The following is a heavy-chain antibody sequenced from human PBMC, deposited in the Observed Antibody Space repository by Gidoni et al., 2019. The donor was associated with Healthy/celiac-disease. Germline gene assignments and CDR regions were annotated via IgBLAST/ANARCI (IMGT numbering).Heavy chain of an antibody. CDR2: ISWNSGSI. Sequence: EVQLVESGGGLVQPGRSLRLSCAASGFTFDDYAMHWVRQAPGKGLEWVSGISWNSGSIGYADSVKGRFTISRDNAKNSLYLQMNSLRAEDTALYYCAKDITAADSSGCPDYWGQGTLVTVSS. D-gene: IGHD3-22*01. CDR1: GFTFDDYA. CDR3: AKDITAADSSGCPDY. V-gene: IGHV3-9*01. J-gene: IGHJ4*02.